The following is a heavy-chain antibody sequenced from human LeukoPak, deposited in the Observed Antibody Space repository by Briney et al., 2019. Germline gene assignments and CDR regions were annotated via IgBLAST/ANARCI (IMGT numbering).Heavy chain of an antibody. CDR2: IYYSGST. D-gene: IGHD6-13*01. CDR1: GGSISSYY. J-gene: IGHJ6*03. V-gene: IGHV4-59*01. Sequence: SETLSLTCTVSGGSISSYYWSWIRQPPGKGLEWIGYIYYSGSTNYNPPLKSRVTISVDTSKNQFSLKLSSVTAADTAVYYCARVGVGIAAADDHYYYYYYMDVWGKGTTVTISS. CDR3: ARVGVGIAAADDHYYYYYYMDV.